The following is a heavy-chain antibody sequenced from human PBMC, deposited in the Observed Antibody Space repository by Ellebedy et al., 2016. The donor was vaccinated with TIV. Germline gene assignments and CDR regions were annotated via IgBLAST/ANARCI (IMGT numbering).Heavy chain of an antibody. J-gene: IGHJ5*02. CDR1: GDSVSSNSAA. CDR2: TYYRSKWYN. D-gene: IGHD3-16*01. V-gene: IGHV6-1*01. CDR3: AGDSRQGGARSFRFDT. Sequence: SQTLSLTCDISGDSVSSNSAAWNWIRQSPSRGLEWLGRTYYRSKWYNDYAVSVKSRITINPDTSKNQFSLQLNSVTPDDPAVYFCAGDSRQGGARSFRFDTWGQGTMVTVSS.